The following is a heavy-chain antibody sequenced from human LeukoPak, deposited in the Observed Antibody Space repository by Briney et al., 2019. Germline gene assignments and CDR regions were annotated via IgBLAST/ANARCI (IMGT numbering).Heavy chain of an antibody. Sequence: GGSLRLSCAASGFTFSSYAMSWVRQAPGKGLEWVSAISGSGGSTYYADSVKGRFTISRDNSKNTLYLQMNSLRAEDTAVYYCAKDYRSGWYQFPHYWDQGTLVTVSS. D-gene: IGHD6-19*01. J-gene: IGHJ4*02. CDR2: ISGSGGST. CDR3: AKDYRSGWYQFPHY. CDR1: GFTFSSYA. V-gene: IGHV3-23*01.